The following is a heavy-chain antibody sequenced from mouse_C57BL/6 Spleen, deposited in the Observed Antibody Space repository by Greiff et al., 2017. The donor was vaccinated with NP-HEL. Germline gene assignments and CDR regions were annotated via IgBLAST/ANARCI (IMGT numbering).Heavy chain of an antibody. J-gene: IGHJ1*03. D-gene: IGHD2-5*01. CDR1: GFNIKDDY. CDR3: TTSYSNYGNWYFDV. Sequence: VQLQQSGAELVRPGASVKLSCTASGFNIKDDYMHWVKQRPEQGLEWIGWIDPENGDTEYASKLQGKATITADTSSNTAYLQLSSLTSEDTAVYYCTTSYSNYGNWYFDVWGTGTTVTVSS. V-gene: IGHV14-4*01. CDR2: IDPENGDT.